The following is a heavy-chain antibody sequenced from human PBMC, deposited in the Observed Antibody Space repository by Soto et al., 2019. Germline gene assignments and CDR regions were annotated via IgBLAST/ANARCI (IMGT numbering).Heavy chain of an antibody. J-gene: IGHJ4*02. CDR2: ISSNGGST. D-gene: IGHD6-25*01. V-gene: IGHV3-64D*06. CDR1: GFTFSSYA. Sequence: PGGSLRLSCSASGFTFSSYAMHWVRQAPGKGLEYVSAISSNGGSTYYADSVKGRFTISRDNSKNTLYLQMSSLRAEDTAVYYCVKAIKIAAYYFDYWGQGTLVTVSS. CDR3: VKAIKIAAYYFDY.